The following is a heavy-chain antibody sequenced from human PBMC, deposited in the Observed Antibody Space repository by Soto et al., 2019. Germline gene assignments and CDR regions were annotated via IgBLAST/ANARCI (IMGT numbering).Heavy chain of an antibody. D-gene: IGHD6-19*01. CDR3: ARLWGVAENLVSYYYYGMDV. CDR2: IYYSGST. Sequence: SETLSLTCTVSGGSISSGDYYWSWIRQPPGKGLEWIGYIYYSGSTYYNPSLKSRVTISVDTSKNQFSLKLSSVTAADTAVYYCARLWGVAENLVSYYYYGMDVWGQGTTVTVSS. CDR1: GGSISSGDYY. J-gene: IGHJ6*02. V-gene: IGHV4-30-4*01.